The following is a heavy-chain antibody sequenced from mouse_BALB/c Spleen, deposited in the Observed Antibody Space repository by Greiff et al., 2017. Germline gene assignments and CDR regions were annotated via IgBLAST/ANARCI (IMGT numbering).Heavy chain of an antibody. CDR1: GFTFSSYG. CDR3: ASPQGTATVAY. Sequence: EVQLVESGGDLVKPGGSLKLSCAASGFTFSSYGMSWVRQTPDKRLEWVATISSGGSYTYYPDSVKGRFTISRDNAKNTLYLQMSSLKSEDTAMYYCASPQGTATVAYWGQGTLVTVSA. J-gene: IGHJ3*01. D-gene: IGHD1-2*01. CDR2: ISSGGSYT. V-gene: IGHV5-6*01.